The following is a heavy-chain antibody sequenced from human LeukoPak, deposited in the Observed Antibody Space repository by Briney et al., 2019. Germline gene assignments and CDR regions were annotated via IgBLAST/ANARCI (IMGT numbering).Heavy chain of an antibody. V-gene: IGHV3-43D*03. Sequence: GGSLRLSCAASGFTFDDYAMHWVRQAPGKGLEWVSLISWDGGSTYYADSVKGRFTISRDNSKNSLYLQMNSLRAEDTALYYCAKESNPSYYYDSSGSSNWFDPWGQGTLVTVSS. CDR3: AKESNPSYYYDSSGSSNWFDP. CDR1: GFTFDDYA. J-gene: IGHJ5*02. CDR2: ISWDGGST. D-gene: IGHD3-22*01.